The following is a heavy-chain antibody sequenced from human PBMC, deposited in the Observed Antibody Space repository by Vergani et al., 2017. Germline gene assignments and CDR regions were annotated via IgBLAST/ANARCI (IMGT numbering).Heavy chain of an antibody. J-gene: IGHJ6*02. Sequence: QVQLVQSGAEVKKPGASVKVSCEGSGYTFRNYGISWVRQAPGEGLEWLGWISVYNGETKFAQKFQGRVTLTRDTSTDTAYMEMGSLRSEDTAVYYCARVEMATITRVYYYYGMDVWGQGTTVTVSS. D-gene: IGHD5-24*01. CDR1: GYTFRNYG. CDR3: ARVEMATITRVYYYYGMDV. V-gene: IGHV1-18*04. CDR2: ISVYNGET.